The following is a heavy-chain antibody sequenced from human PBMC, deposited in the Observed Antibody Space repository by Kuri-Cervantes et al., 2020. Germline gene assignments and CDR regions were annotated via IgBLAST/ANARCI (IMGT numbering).Heavy chain of an antibody. CDR2: IIPIFGTA. D-gene: IGHD3-9*01. CDR3: AREASRYFDWATDY. V-gene: IGHV1-69*05. CDR1: GGTFSSYA. J-gene: IGHJ4*02. Sequence: SVKVSCKASGGTFSSYAISWVRQAPGQGLEWMGGIIPIFGTANYAQKFQGRVTITTDESTSTAYMELSSLRSDDTAVYYCAREASRYFDWATDYWGQGTLVTVSS.